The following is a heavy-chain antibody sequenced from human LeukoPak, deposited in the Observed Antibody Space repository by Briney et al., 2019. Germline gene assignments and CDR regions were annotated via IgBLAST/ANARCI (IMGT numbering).Heavy chain of an antibody. J-gene: IGHJ2*01. CDR2: INHSGST. CDR1: GGSFSGYY. CDR3: ARGRDSSSSWYFDL. Sequence: PSETLSLTCAVYGGSFSGYYWSWIRQPPGKGLGWIGEINHSGSTNYNPSLKSRVTISVDTSKNQFSLKLSSVTAADTAVYYCARGRDSSSSWYFDLWGRGTLVTVSS. V-gene: IGHV4-34*01. D-gene: IGHD6-6*01.